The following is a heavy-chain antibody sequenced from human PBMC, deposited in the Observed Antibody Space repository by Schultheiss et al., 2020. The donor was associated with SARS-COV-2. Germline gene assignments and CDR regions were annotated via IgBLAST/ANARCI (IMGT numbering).Heavy chain of an antibody. Sequence: SQTLSLTCTVSGGSISSYYWSWIRQPPGKGLEWIGYIYHSGSTNYNPSLTSRVTMSVDTSKNQFSLKVTSVTAADTAVYYCAKDGRGIAVAGTGYWGQGTLVTVSS. V-gene: IGHV4-59*12. J-gene: IGHJ4*02. CDR3: AKDGRGIAVAGTGY. CDR2: IYHSGST. D-gene: IGHD6-19*01. CDR1: GGSISSYY.